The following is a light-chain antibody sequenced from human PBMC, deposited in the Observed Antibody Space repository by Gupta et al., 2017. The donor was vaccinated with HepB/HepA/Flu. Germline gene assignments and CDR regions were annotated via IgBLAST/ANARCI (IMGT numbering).Light chain of an antibody. V-gene: IGLV3-21*04. CDR1: NIGSKS. CDR2: YDS. J-gene: IGLJ2*01. CDR3: QVWDSSSAHVV. Sequence: SYVLTQPPSVSVAPGKTARITCGGNNIGSKSVHWYQQKPGQAPVLVIYYDSDRPSGIPERFSGSNAGNTATLTITRVEAGDEADYYCQVWDSSSAHVVIGGGTKLTVL.